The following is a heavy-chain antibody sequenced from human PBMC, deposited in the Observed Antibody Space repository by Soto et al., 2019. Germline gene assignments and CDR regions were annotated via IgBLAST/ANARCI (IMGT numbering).Heavy chain of an antibody. CDR3: ARTLRYCSGGSCYPVLGAFDI. V-gene: IGHV1-8*01. Sequence: QVQLVQSGAEVKKPGASVKVSCKASGYTFTSYDINWVRQATGQGLEWMGWMNPNSGNTGYAQKFQGRVTMTRNTSISTAYMELSSLRSEDTAVYYCARTLRYCSGGSCYPVLGAFDIWGQGTMVTVSS. D-gene: IGHD2-15*01. J-gene: IGHJ3*02. CDR1: GYTFTSYD. CDR2: MNPNSGNT.